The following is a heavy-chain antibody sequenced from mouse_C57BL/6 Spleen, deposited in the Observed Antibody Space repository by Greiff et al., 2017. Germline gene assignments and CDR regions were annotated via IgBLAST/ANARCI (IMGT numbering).Heavy chain of an antibody. J-gene: IGHJ2*01. D-gene: IGHD1-2*01. V-gene: IGHV5-4*01. CDR3: AREEGDYDGYDY. CDR1: GFTFSSYA. Sequence: DVMLVESGGGLVKPGGSLKLSCAASGFTFSSYAMSWVRQTPEKRLEWVATISDGGSYTYYPDNVKGRFTISRDNAKNNLYLQMSHLKSEDTAMYYCAREEGDYDGYDYWGQGTTLTVSS. CDR2: ISDGGSYT.